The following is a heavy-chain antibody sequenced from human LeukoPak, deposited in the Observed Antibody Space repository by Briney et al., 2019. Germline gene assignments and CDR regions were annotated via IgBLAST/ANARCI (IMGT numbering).Heavy chain of an antibody. CDR2: IYYSGST. J-gene: IGHJ5*02. CDR3: ARAISESRGDWFDP. Sequence: SETLSLTCTVSGGSISSYYWSWIRQPPGKGLEWIGYIYYSGSTNYNPSLKSRVTISVDTSKNQFSLKLSSVTAADTAVYYCARAISESRGDWFDPWGQGTLVTVSS. V-gene: IGHV4-59*01. CDR1: GGSISSYY. D-gene: IGHD3-10*01.